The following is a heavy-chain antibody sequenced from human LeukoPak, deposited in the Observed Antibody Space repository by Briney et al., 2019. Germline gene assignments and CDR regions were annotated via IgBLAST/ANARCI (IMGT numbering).Heavy chain of an antibody. J-gene: IGHJ4*02. D-gene: IGHD3-10*01. CDR1: GFTFSSYE. CDR2: ISSNGSPI. Sequence: GGSLRLSCAASGFTFSSYEMNCVRQAPGKGLEWVSYISSNGSPIFYADSVKGRFTISRDNAKNSLSLLMNSLRAEDTAVYYCARDGGSGILDWGQGTLVTVSS. V-gene: IGHV3-48*03. CDR3: ARDGGSGILD.